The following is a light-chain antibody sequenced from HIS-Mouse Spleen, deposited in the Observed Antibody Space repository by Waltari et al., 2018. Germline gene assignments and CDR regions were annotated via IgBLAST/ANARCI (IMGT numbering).Light chain of an antibody. CDR1: ALPKQY. Sequence: SYELTQPPSVSVSLGQMARITCSGEALPKQYAYWYQQKPGQFPVLVIYKDSERPSGIPERFSGSRSGTIVTLTISGVQAEDEADYYCLSADSSGTWVFGGGTKLTVL. CDR3: LSADSSGTWV. CDR2: KDS. V-gene: IGLV3-16*01. J-gene: IGLJ3*02.